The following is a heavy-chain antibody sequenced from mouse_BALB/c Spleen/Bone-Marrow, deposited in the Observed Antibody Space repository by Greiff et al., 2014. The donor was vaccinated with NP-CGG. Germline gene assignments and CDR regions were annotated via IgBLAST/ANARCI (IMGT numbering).Heavy chain of an antibody. CDR3: ARHGITRLLDY. CDR1: GFTFSSYA. CDR2: ISSGGSYT. V-gene: IGHV5-9-3*01. Sequence: DVHLVESGGGLVKPGGSLKLSCAASGFTFSSYAMSWVRQTPEKRLEWVATISSGGSYTYYPDSVKGRSTISRDNAKNTLYLQMSSLRSEDTAMYYCARHGITRLLDYWGQGTTLTVSS. D-gene: IGHD2-4*01. J-gene: IGHJ2*01.